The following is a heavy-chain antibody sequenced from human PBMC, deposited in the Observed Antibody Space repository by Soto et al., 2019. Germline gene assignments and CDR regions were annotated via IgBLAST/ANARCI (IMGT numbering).Heavy chain of an antibody. CDR3: ARTKWRGYSGSSSDSGFDL. CDR2: VNHSGTT. V-gene: IGHV4-34*01. Sequence: QVQLQQWGAGLLKPSETLSLTCAVSGGSFNDYYWVWIRQSPGNGLEWIGEVNHSGTTKYNPSLKSRVTMTVDTSKRQFSLTLISVTVADTAVYYCARTKWRGYSGSSSDSGFDLWGQGTLVTVSS. CDR1: GGSFNDYY. J-gene: IGHJ4*02. D-gene: IGHD6-6*01.